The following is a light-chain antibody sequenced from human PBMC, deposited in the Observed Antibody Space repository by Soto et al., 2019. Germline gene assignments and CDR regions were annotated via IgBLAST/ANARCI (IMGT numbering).Light chain of an antibody. J-gene: IGLJ2*01. CDR1: KLEDKY. CDR3: QAWDSSTAV. V-gene: IGLV3-1*01. CDR2: KDN. Sequence: SYELTQPPSVSVSPGQTASITCLGDKLEDKYVCWYQQKTGQSPVLIIYKDNKRPSGIPERFSGSNSGNTATLTISGTQAMDEADYYCQAWDSSTAVFGGGTKLTVL.